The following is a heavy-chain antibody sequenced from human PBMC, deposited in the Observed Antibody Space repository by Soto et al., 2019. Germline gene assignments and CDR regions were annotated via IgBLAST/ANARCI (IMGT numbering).Heavy chain of an antibody. CDR1: GYTLTELS. Sequence: ASVKVSCKVSGYTLTELSMHWVRQAPGKGLEWMGGFDPEDGETIYAQKFQGRVTMTEDTSTGTAYMELSSLRSEDTAVYYCATLSGSYYAYYGMDVWGQGTTVTVSS. D-gene: IGHD1-26*01. CDR3: ATLSGSYYAYYGMDV. V-gene: IGHV1-24*01. CDR2: FDPEDGET. J-gene: IGHJ6*02.